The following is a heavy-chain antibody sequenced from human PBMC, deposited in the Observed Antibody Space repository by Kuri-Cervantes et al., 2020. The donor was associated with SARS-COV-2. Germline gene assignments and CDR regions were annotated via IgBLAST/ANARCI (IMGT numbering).Heavy chain of an antibody. V-gene: IGHV4-34*01. J-gene: IGHJ5*02. D-gene: IGHD4/OR15-4a*01. CDR2: INYSGST. Sequence: SETLSLTCAVYGGSFSGYYWSWIRQPPGKGLEWIGEINYSGSTNYNPSLKSRVTISVDTSKNQFSLKLSSVTAADTAVYYCARDPNANHNNWFDPWGQGTLVTVSS. CDR3: ARDPNANHNNWFDP. CDR1: GGSFSGYY.